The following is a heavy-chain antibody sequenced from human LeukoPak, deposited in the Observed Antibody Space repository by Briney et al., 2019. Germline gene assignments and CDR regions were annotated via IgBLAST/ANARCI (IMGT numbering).Heavy chain of an antibody. CDR3: ARVVGYCSGGSCYGDHFDY. CDR1: GGSIISYY. D-gene: IGHD2-15*01. J-gene: IGHJ4*02. CDR2: IYYSGST. Sequence: PSETLSLTCTVSGGSIISYYWSWIRQPPGKGLEWIGYIYYSGSTNYNPSLKSRVTISVDTSKNQFSLTLSSVTAADTAVYYCARVVGYCSGGSCYGDHFDYWGQGTLVTVSS. V-gene: IGHV4-59*01.